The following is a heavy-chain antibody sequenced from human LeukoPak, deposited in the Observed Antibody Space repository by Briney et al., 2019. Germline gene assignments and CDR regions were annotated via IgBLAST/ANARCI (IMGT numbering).Heavy chain of an antibody. D-gene: IGHD4-17*01. Sequence: GASVKVSCKASGYTFTGYYMHWVRQAPGQGLQWMGRIIPILGKTTYAQNFQGRVSITADKSTNTLYMDLTSLTSDDTAVYYCVRGPKMTTVTTFDYWGQGTLVTVSS. J-gene: IGHJ4*02. CDR2: IIPILGKT. CDR3: VRGPKMTTVTTFDY. V-gene: IGHV1-69*04. CDR1: GYTFTGYY.